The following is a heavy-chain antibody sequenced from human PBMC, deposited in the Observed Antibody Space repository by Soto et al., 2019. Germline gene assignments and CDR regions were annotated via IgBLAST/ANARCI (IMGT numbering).Heavy chain of an antibody. CDR3: ARADIDETYYYDSSGYYYGY. Sequence: LSLTCAVSGGSLSSSAYSWSWIRQPPGKGLEWIGFIYQSGSTYYNPSLKSRVTISVDTSKNQFSLKLSSVTAADTAVYYCARADIDETYYYDSSGYYYGYWGQGTLVTVSS. CDR1: GGSLSSSAYS. D-gene: IGHD3-22*01. V-gene: IGHV4-30-2*05. J-gene: IGHJ4*02. CDR2: IYQSGST.